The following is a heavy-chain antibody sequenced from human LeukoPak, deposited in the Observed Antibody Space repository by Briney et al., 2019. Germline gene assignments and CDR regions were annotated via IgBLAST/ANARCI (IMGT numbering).Heavy chain of an antibody. CDR3: AKVWGSYRYAPNHFDY. CDR1: GGSISQYY. D-gene: IGHD3-16*02. V-gene: IGHV4-59*04. Sequence: SETLSLTCTLSGGSISQYYWSWLRQPPGKGLEWIGGIYRSGSTYYNPSLTSRVTISIDTSKNQFSLKLNSVTAADTAVYYCAKVWGSYRYAPNHFDYWGQGTLVTVSS. CDR2: IYRSGST. J-gene: IGHJ4*02.